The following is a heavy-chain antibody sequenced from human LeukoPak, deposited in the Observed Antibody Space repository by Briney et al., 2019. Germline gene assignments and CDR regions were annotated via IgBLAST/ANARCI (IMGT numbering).Heavy chain of an antibody. CDR3: VGSAPTRDY. CDR1: GGSFSGYY. D-gene: IGHD2-15*01. CDR2: INHSGST. J-gene: IGHJ4*02. V-gene: IGHV4-34*01. Sequence: SETLSLTCAVYGGSFSGYYWSWIRQPPGKGLEWIGEINHSGSTNYNPSLKSRVTISVGTSKNQFSLKLSSVTAADTAVYYCVGSAPTRDYWGQGTLVTVSS.